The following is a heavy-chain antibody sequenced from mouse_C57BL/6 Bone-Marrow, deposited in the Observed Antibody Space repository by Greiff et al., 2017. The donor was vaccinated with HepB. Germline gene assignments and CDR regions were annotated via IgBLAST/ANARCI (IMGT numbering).Heavy chain of an antibody. Sequence: QVQLQQSGAELARPGASVKLSCKASGYTFTSYGISWVKQRTGQGLEWIGEIYPRSGNTYYNEKFKGKATLTADKSSSTAYMELRSLTSEDSAVYVCARYYYGLYWGQGTLVTVSA. CDR3: ARYYYGLY. D-gene: IGHD2-1*01. CDR1: GYTFTSYG. V-gene: IGHV1-81*01. J-gene: IGHJ3*01. CDR2: IYPRSGNT.